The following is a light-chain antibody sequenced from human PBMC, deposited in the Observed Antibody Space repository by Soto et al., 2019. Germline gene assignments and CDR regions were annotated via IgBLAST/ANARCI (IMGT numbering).Light chain of an antibody. CDR1: QSVFDSSSNKNY. CDR3: QQYYSSPIT. Sequence: DIVMTQSPDSLAVSLGERATINCKSSQSVFDSSSNKNYLAWYQQKPGQPPKLLIHWASTREYGVPDRFSGSGSGTDFTLTISSLQADDVAVYYCQQYYSSPITFGQGTRLEIK. J-gene: IGKJ5*01. V-gene: IGKV4-1*01. CDR2: WAS.